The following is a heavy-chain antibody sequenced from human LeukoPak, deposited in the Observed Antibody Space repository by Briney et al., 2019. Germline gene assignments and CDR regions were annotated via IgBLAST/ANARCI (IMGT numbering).Heavy chain of an antibody. J-gene: IGHJ4*02. CDR1: GFTFSSYA. Sequence: GGSLRLSCAASGFTFSSYAMHWVRQAPGKGLEWVAVISYDGSNKYYADSVKGRFTISGDNSKNTLYPQMNSLRAEDTAVYYCARDRGGSYFDYWGQGTLVTVSS. CDR2: ISYDGSNK. D-gene: IGHD1-26*01. V-gene: IGHV3-30-3*01. CDR3: ARDRGGSYFDY.